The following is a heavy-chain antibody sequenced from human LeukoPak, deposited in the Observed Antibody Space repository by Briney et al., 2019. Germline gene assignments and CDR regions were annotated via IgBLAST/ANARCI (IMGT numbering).Heavy chain of an antibody. Sequence: GGSLRLSCAASGFIFSDYSMNWVRQAPGKGLEWVSSISSGSSYIYYADSVKGRFTISRDNGKTSLYLQMSSLRAEDTAVYYCARGPPYSSSWYGVDYWGQGTLVTVSS. J-gene: IGHJ4*02. CDR1: GFIFSDYS. CDR3: ARGPPYSSSWYGVDY. D-gene: IGHD6-13*01. CDR2: ISSGSSYI. V-gene: IGHV3-21*01.